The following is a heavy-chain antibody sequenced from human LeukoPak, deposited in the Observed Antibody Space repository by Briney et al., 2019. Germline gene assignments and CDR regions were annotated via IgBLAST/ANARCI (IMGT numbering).Heavy chain of an antibody. Sequence: GGSLRLSCAASGFTFSNYYMNWVRQAPGKGLEWVSAISSSSSYIYYADSVKGRFTISRGNAENSLYLQMNSLRAEDTAVYFCAKRGVVIRVILVGFHKEAYYFDSWGQGVLVTVSS. CDR3: AKRGVVIRVILVGFHKEAYYFDS. D-gene: IGHD3-22*01. J-gene: IGHJ4*02. CDR1: GFTFSNYY. CDR2: ISSSSSYI. V-gene: IGHV3-21*04.